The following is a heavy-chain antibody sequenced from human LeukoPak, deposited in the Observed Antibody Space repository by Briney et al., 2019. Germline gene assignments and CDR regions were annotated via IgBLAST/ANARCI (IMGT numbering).Heavy chain of an antibody. J-gene: IGHJ4*02. CDR1: GGSFSGYY. CDR3: ARADTYYYGSNYFDY. CDR2: INHSGST. Sequence: PSETLSLTCAVYGGSFSGYYWSWIRQPPGKGLEWIGEINHSGSTNYNPSLKSRVTISVDTSKNQFSLKLSSVTAADTAVYYCARADTYYYGSNYFDYWGQGTLVTVSS. V-gene: IGHV4-34*01. D-gene: IGHD3-10*01.